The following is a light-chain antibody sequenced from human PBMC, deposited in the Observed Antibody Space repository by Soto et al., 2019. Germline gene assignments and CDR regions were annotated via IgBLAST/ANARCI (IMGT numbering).Light chain of an antibody. V-gene: IGLV2-14*01. CDR2: EVS. CDR1: SSDVGGYNY. Sequence: QSALTQPASVSGSPGQSITISCTGTSSDVGGYNYVSWYQHLPGKAPKLMIHEVSNRPSGVSNRFSGSKSGNTASLTISGLQVEAEADYYCSSYTSSSTWVFGGGTQLTVL. J-gene: IGLJ7*01. CDR3: SSYTSSSTWV.